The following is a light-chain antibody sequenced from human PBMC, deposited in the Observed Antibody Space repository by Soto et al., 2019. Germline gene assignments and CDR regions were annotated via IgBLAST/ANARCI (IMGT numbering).Light chain of an antibody. CDR1: QYISNW. J-gene: IGKJ2*01. CDR3: LHYNSYPYT. V-gene: IGKV1-5*03. CDR2: KAS. Sequence: DFQMTQSPSTLSASVGDRVTITCRATQYISNWLAWYQQKPGKAPKVLIFKASTLEGGVPSRLSGSASGTEFPLTINSLQPDDSATYYCLHYNSYPYTFGQGTKLEIK.